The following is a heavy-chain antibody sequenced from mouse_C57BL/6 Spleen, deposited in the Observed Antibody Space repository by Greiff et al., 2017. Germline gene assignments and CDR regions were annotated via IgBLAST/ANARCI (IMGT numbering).Heavy chain of an antibody. D-gene: IGHD1-1*01. Sequence: VQLQQSGAELVKPGASVKLSCTASGFNINDYYMHWVKQRPEQGLEWIGRIDPEDGDTKYAPKFQGKATITADTSSNTAYLQLSSLTSEDTAVSYCARSGGYYGSVFAYWGQGTLVTVSA. J-gene: IGHJ3*01. V-gene: IGHV14-2*01. CDR3: ARSGGYYGSVFAY. CDR1: GFNINDYY. CDR2: IDPEDGDT.